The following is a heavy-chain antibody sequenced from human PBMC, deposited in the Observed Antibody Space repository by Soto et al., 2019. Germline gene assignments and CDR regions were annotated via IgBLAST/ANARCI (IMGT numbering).Heavy chain of an antibody. D-gene: IGHD1-20*01. CDR3: TSARSPGMSYFFDS. CDR1: VLTFGNYA. J-gene: IGHJ4*02. V-gene: IGHV3-49*04. CDR2: ITNQTYSETT. Sequence: GGSLRLFCTASVLTFGNYALNWVRQAPGKGLEWVGIITNQTYSETTQYAPSLKGRFTSSRDDYNYIPYLKLSSLQVYDSVVYCRTSARSPGMSYFFDSWGQGALVGGSS.